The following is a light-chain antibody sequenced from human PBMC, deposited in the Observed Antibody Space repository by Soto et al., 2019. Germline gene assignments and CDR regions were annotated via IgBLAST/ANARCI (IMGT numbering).Light chain of an antibody. CDR3: QQSYSTPT. V-gene: IGKV1-39*01. Sequence: DIQMTQSPSSLSASVGDRVTITCRASQTINRYLNWYQKKPGKAPKLLIYNASGLQTGVPSRFSGSGSATDFTLTINSLQPEDFATYYCQQSYSTPTFGQGTRLEIK. J-gene: IGKJ5*01. CDR1: QTINRY. CDR2: NAS.